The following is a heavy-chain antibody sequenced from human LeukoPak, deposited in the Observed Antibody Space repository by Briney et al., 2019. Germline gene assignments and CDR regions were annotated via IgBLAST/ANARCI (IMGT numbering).Heavy chain of an antibody. CDR3: AKDGWEIRLATGN. J-gene: IGHJ4*02. CDR1: GFTSSTYD. CDR2: ISGGYNT. D-gene: IGHD1-1*01. Sequence: GGSLRLSCAASGFTSSTYDMSWVRQAPGKGLEWVSGISGGYNTFYSDSVKGRFTISRDNSKNTLYLEMNSLRAEDTAVYFCAKDGWEIRLATGNWGQGTLVTVSS. V-gene: IGHV3-23*01.